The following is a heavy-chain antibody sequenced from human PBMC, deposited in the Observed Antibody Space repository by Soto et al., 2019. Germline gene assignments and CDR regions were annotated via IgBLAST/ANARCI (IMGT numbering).Heavy chain of an antibody. D-gene: IGHD1-1*01. CDR2: IGASGDDT. CDR1: GFTFSSCA. J-gene: IGHJ4*02. V-gene: IGHV3-23*01. Sequence: EVQLLESGGGLVQPGWSLRLSCAASGFTFSSCAMSWVRQVPGKGLEWVSGIGASGDDTYYADSVKGRFTISRDNSKNTLYLEMNSLRAEDTAIYYCAKESYHRRTDFDYWGQGILVTVSS. CDR3: AKESYHRRTDFDY.